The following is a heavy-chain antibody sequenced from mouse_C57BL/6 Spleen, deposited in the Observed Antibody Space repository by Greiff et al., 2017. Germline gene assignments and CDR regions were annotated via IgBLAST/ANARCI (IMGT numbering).Heavy chain of an antibody. D-gene: IGHD4-1*02. V-gene: IGHV1-4*01. Sequence: VQLQQSGAELARPGASVKMSCKASGYTFTSYTMHWVKQRPGQGLEWIGYINPSSGYTKYNQKFKDKATLTADKSSSTAYMQLSSLTSEDSAVYYCARSNWDVDYFDYWGQGTTLTVSS. CDR3: ARSNWDVDYFDY. CDR1: GYTFTSYT. CDR2: INPSSGYT. J-gene: IGHJ2*01.